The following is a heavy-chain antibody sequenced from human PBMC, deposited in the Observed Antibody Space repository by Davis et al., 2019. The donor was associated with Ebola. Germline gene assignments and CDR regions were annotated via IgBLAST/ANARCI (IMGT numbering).Heavy chain of an antibody. D-gene: IGHD6-19*01. V-gene: IGHV4-39*01. CDR1: GGSISSSSYY. J-gene: IGHJ4*02. CDR2: IYYSGST. Sequence: PSETLSLTCTVSGGSISSSSYYWGWIRQPPGKGLEWIGSIYYSGSTYYNPSLKSRVTISVDTSKKQFSLKLDSVIAADTAVYYCARYPRSGWIDYWGQGTLVTVSS. CDR3: ARYPRSGWIDY.